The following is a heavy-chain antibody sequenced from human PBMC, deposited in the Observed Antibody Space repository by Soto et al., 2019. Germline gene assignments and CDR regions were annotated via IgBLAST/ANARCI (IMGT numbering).Heavy chain of an antibody. J-gene: IGHJ3*02. CDR2: IYYSGST. D-gene: IGHD3-16*01. CDR1: GGSISSYY. CDR3: ARGMIEYLDAFDI. Sequence: SETLSLTCTVSGGSISSYYWSWIRQPPGKGLEWIGYIYYSGSTNYNPSLKSRVTISVDTSKNQFSLKLSSVTAADTAVYYCARGMIEYLDAFDIWGQGTMVTVS. V-gene: IGHV4-59*01.